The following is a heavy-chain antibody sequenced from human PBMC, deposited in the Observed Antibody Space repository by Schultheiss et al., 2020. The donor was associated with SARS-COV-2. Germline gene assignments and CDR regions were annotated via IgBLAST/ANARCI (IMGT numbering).Heavy chain of an antibody. V-gene: IGHV3-23*01. J-gene: IGHJ3*02. CDR1: GFTFSSYA. D-gene: IGHD3-3*01. Sequence: GESLKISCAASGFTFSSYAMSWVRQAPGKGLEWVSAISGSGGSTYYADSVKGRFTISRDNSKNTLYLQMNSLRAEDTAVYYCAKDLWAYYDFWSGYSSAFDIWGQGTMVTVSS. CDR2: ISGSGGST. CDR3: AKDLWAYYDFWSGYSSAFDI.